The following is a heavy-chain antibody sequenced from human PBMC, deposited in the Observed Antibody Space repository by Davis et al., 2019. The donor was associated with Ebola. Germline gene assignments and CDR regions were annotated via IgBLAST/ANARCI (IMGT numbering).Heavy chain of an antibody. CDR3: ARGGYCSSTSCHTAYGMDV. CDR1: GFTFSSYA. CDR2: ISYDGSNK. Sequence: GESLKISCAASGFTFSSYAMHWVRQAPGKGLEWVAVISYDGSNKYYADSVKGRFTISRDNSKNTLYLQMNSLRAEDTAVYYCARGGYCSSTSCHTAYGMDVWGQGTTVTVSS. V-gene: IGHV3-30*04. D-gene: IGHD2-2*02. J-gene: IGHJ6*02.